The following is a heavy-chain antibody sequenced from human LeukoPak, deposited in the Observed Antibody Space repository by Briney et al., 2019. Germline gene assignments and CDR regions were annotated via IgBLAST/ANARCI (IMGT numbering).Heavy chain of an antibody. CDR3: AKDSGRDGYNPVDD. CDR1: GFTFSSYA. Sequence: PGGSLRLSCAASGFTFSSYAMSWVRQAPGKGLEWVSTISAGGGSTYYADSVKGRFTISRDNSNNTLYLQMNSLRAEDTAVYYCAKDSGRDGYNPVDDWGQGTLVTVSS. D-gene: IGHD5-24*01. V-gene: IGHV3-23*01. J-gene: IGHJ4*02. CDR2: ISAGGGST.